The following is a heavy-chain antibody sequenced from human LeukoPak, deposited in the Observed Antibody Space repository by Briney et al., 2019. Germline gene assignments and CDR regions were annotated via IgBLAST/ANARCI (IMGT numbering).Heavy chain of an antibody. CDR2: INPNSGGT. CDR1: GYTFTGYY. CDR3: ARARVMVRGVIGYYFDY. D-gene: IGHD3-10*01. Sequence: ASVKVSCKASGYTFTGYYMHWVRHAPGQGLEWMGWINPNSGGTNYAQKFQGRVTMTRDTSISTAYMELSRLRYDDTAVYYCARARVMVRGVIGYYFDYWGQGTLVTVSS. V-gene: IGHV1-2*02. J-gene: IGHJ4*02.